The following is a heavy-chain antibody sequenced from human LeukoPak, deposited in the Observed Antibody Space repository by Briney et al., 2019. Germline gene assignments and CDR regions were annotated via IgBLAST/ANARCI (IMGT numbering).Heavy chain of an antibody. CDR1: GFTFSGYS. D-gene: IGHD6-13*01. Sequence: GGSLRLSCAASGFTFSGYSLTWVRQAPGKGLEWVSAISGSGGSTYYADSVKGRFTISRDNSKNTLYLQMNSLRAEDTAVYYCAKDLPIAAAGIDYWGQGTLVTVSS. CDR2: ISGSGGST. J-gene: IGHJ4*02. V-gene: IGHV3-23*01. CDR3: AKDLPIAAAGIDY.